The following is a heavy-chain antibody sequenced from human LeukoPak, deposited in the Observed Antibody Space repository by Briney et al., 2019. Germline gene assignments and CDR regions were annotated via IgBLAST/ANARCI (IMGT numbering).Heavy chain of an antibody. CDR2: IGGGGPTT. CDR3: ARGFLGGTDQYFDS. Sequence: GGSLRLSCAASGFTFSTYAMNWVRQAPAKGLEWVSTIGGGGPTTDYADSVKDRSTISRDNSKNTLYLQMNSLRAEDTAVYFCARGFLGGTDQYFDSWGQGTLVTVSS. V-gene: IGHV3-23*01. CDR1: GFTFSTYA. D-gene: IGHD6-19*01. J-gene: IGHJ4*02.